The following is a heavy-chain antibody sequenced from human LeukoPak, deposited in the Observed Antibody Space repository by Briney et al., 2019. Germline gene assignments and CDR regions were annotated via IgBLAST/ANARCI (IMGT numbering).Heavy chain of an antibody. D-gene: IGHD3-10*02. J-gene: IGHJ6*04. CDR3: AELGITMIGGV. V-gene: IGHV3-20*04. CDR2: INWNGGST. Sequence: GGSLRLPCAASGFTFDDYGMSWVRQAPGKGLEWVSGINWNGGSTGYADSVKGRFTISRDNAKNSLYLQMNSLRAEDTAVYYCAELGITMIGGVWGKGTTVTISS. CDR1: GFTFDDYG.